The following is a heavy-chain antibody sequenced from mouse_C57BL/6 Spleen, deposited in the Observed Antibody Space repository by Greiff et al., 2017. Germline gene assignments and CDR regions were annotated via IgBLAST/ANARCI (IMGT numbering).Heavy chain of an antibody. V-gene: IGHV1-55*01. CDR1: GYTFTSYW. J-gene: IGHJ2*01. Sequence: VQLQQSGAELVKPGASVKMSCKASGYTFTSYWITWVKQRPGQGLEWIGDIYPGSGSTNYNEKFKSKATLTVDTSSSTAYMQLSSLTSEDSAVYYCARGTAQATFFDYWGQGTTLTVSS. CDR2: IYPGSGST. CDR3: ARGTAQATFFDY. D-gene: IGHD3-2*02.